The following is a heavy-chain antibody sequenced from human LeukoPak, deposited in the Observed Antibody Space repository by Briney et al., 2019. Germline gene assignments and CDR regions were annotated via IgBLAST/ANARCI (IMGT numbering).Heavy chain of an antibody. J-gene: IGHJ5*02. CDR1: GYTFTSYD. V-gene: IGHV1-8*01. CDR2: MNPNSGNT. Sequence: ASVKVSCKASGYTFTSYDINWVRQATGQGLEWMGWMNPNSGNTGYAQKFQGRVTMTRNTSISTAYMELSSLRSEDTAVYYCARGGPYCGGDCYRGGSWFDPWGQGTLVTVSS. D-gene: IGHD2-21*02. CDR3: ARGGPYCGGDCYRGGSWFDP.